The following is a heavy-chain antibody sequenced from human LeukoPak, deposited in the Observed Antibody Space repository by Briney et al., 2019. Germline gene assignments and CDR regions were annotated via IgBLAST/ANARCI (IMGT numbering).Heavy chain of an antibody. Sequence: GGSLRLSCAASGFTFSSNSMNWVRQAPGKGLEWVSYISSSGSTIYYADSVKGRFTISRDNAKNSLYLHMNSLRAEDTAVYYCAEGTVAASVYWGQGTLVTVSS. V-gene: IGHV3-48*04. CDR3: AEGTVAASVY. CDR2: ISSSGSTI. J-gene: IGHJ4*02. D-gene: IGHD6-13*01. CDR1: GFTFSSNS.